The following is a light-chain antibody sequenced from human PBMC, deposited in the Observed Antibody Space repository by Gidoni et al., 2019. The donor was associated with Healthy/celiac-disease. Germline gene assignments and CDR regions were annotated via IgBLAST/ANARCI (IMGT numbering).Light chain of an antibody. J-gene: IGKJ1*01. Sequence: EIVLTQSPGTLSLSPGERATLSCRASQSISSSYLAWYQQKPGQAPRLLIYGASSRATGIPDRFSGSGSGTDFTLTISRLEPEDFAVYYCQQSGSSATFGQGTKVQIK. CDR3: QQSGSSAT. V-gene: IGKV3-20*01. CDR2: GAS. CDR1: QSISSSY.